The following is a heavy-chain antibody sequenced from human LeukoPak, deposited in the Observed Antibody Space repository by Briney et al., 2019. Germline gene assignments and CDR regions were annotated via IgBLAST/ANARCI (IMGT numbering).Heavy chain of an antibody. J-gene: IGHJ6*03. Sequence: GGSLRLSCAASGFTFSSYAMNWVRQAPGKGLQWVSALSGSGGSTYYADSVKGRFTIFRDNSKNTMYLQMNSLRAEDTAVYYCARDVSPHAYYDFWSGYHNYYYYYMDVWGKGTTVTVSS. D-gene: IGHD3-3*01. CDR2: LSGSGGST. V-gene: IGHV3-23*01. CDR3: ARDVSPHAYYDFWSGYHNYYYYYMDV. CDR1: GFTFSSYA.